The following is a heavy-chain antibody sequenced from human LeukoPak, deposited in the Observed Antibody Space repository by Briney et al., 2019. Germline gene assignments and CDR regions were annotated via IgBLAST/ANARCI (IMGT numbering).Heavy chain of an antibody. CDR1: GFTFSYFS. D-gene: IGHD2-15*01. V-gene: IGHV3-21*04. CDR3: AKCRSLSPASATNY. J-gene: IGHJ4*02. CDR2: IGSGRNYI. Sequence: PGGPLRLSCAASGFTFSYFSMNWVRQAPGRGLEWVSGIGSGRNYINYADSVKGRFTISRDDSKNTLYLQMNSLRAEDMAVYYCAKCRSLSPASATNYWGQGTLVTVSS.